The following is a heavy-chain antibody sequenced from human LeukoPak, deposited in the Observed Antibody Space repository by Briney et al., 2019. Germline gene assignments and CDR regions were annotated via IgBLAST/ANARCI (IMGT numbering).Heavy chain of an antibody. CDR3: ARSGGSGSYYTFDY. J-gene: IGHJ4*02. Sequence: GGSLRLSCAASGFTFSSYSMNWVRQAPGKGLEWVSSISSSSSYIYYADSVKGRFTISRDNAKNSLYLQMNSLRAEDTAVHYCARSGGSGSYYTFDYWGQGTLVTVSS. CDR2: ISSSSSYI. V-gene: IGHV3-21*01. CDR1: GFTFSSYS. D-gene: IGHD3-10*01.